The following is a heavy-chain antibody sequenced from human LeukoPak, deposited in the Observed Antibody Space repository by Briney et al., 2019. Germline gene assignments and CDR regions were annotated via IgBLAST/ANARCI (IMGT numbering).Heavy chain of an antibody. Sequence: GGSLRLSCEASGFTFSSYWMHWVRQAPGKGLVWVSRINSDGSGTTYADSVKGRFTISRDNAKNTLYLQTNSLRPEDTAVYYCAKGHRPCTAGFCYSYYYYYYMDVWGSGTTVTVSS. D-gene: IGHD2-15*01. CDR3: AKGHRPCTAGFCYSYYYYYYMDV. CDR1: GFTFSSYW. CDR2: INSDGSGT. J-gene: IGHJ6*03. V-gene: IGHV3-74*01.